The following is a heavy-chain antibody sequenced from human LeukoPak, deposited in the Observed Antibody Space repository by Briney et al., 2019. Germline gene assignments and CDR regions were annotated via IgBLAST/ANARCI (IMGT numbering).Heavy chain of an antibody. CDR1: GFTFSSYA. J-gene: IGHJ5*02. CDR2: ISGSGGST. CDR3: AKGGGAYNWFDP. V-gene: IGHV3-23*01. Sequence: VQPGGSLRLSCAASGFTFSSYAMSWVRQAPGKGLGWVSAISGSGGSTYYADSVKGRFTISRDNSKNTLYLQMNSLRAEDTAVYYRAKGGGAYNWFDPWGQGTLVTVSS. D-gene: IGHD3-10*01.